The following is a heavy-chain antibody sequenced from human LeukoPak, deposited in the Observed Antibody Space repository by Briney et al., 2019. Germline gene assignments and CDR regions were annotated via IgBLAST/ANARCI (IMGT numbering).Heavy chain of an antibody. Sequence: SVKVSCKASGGTFSSYTISWVRQAPGQGLEWMGRIIPMLGIVNYAQTLQGRVTITADQSTSTAYMELSSLRSEDTAIYYCARTYCSSTSCYTQWFDPWGQGTLVTVSS. D-gene: IGHD2-2*01. CDR3: ARTYCSSTSCYTQWFDP. V-gene: IGHV1-69*02. CDR1: GGTFSSYT. J-gene: IGHJ5*02. CDR2: IIPMLGIV.